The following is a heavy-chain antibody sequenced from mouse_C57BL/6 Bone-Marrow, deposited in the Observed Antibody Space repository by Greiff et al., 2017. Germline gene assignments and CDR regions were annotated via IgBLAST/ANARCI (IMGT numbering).Heavy chain of an antibody. V-gene: IGHV1-55*01. J-gene: IGHJ4*01. D-gene: IGHD1-1*01. Sequence: QVQLQQPGAELVKPGASVKMSCKASGYTFTSYWITWVKQRPGQGLEWIGDIYPGSGSTKYNEKFKGKATLTVDTSSSTAYMQLSSLTSEDSAVYDCARDYYGSARDYWGQGTTVTVSS. CDR1: GYTFTSYW. CDR2: IYPGSGST. CDR3: ARDYYGSARDY.